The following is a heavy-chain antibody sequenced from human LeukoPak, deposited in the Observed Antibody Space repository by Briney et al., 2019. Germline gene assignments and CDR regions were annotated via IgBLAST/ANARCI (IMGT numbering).Heavy chain of an antibody. CDR2: IDPNNGDT. Sequence: ASVQVSCKASGHSFSAFYIHWVRQAPGEGLQWMARIDPNNGDTKYTQKFQGRVSMTRDTSITTAYMELTGLTSDDTAVYYCATFTAPRNAFDLWGQGTMVTVSS. D-gene: IGHD3-16*01. J-gene: IGHJ3*01. V-gene: IGHV1-2*06. CDR1: GHSFSAFY. CDR3: ATFTAPRNAFDL.